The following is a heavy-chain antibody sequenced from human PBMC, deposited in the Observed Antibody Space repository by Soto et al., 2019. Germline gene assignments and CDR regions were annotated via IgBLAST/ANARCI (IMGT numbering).Heavy chain of an antibody. Sequence: GXSVKVCCTPSVSSFTDYHIHLVRQAPGQGLECLGRINPKSGGTSTAQKFQGWVTMTRDRSISTVYMELTRLRSDDTAVYFCARGHSTDCSNGVCSFFYNHEMDVWGQGTTVTVSS. CDR3: ARGHSTDCSNGVCSFFYNHEMDV. CDR1: VSSFTDYH. J-gene: IGHJ6*02. CDR2: INPKSGGT. V-gene: IGHV1-2*04. D-gene: IGHD2-8*01.